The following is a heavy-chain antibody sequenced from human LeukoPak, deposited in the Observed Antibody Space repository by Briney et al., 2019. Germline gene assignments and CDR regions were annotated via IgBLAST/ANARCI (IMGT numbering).Heavy chain of an antibody. J-gene: IGHJ4*02. CDR3: AKDPSYYDSSGLYYFDY. V-gene: IGHV3-23*01. Sequence: GGSLRLSCAASGFTFSSYNMNWVRQAPGKGLEWVSAISGSGGSTYYADSVKGRFTISRDNSKNTLYLQMNSLRAEDTAVYYCAKDPSYYDSSGLYYFDYWGQGTLVTVSS. CDR2: ISGSGGST. CDR1: GFTFSSYN. D-gene: IGHD3-22*01.